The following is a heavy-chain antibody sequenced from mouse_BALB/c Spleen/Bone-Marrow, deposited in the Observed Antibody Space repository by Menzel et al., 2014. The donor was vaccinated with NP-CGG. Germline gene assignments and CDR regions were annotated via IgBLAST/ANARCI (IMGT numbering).Heavy chain of an antibody. J-gene: IGHJ4*01. Sequence: EVKLQESGAELVKPGASVKLSCTASGFNIKDTYMHWVKQRPEQGLEWIGWIDPANGYTKFDPKFQGKATITADTSSNTAYLQLSSLTSEDTVVYYCARGTTVVSYYAMDYWGQGTSVTVSS. CDR1: GFNIKDTY. V-gene: IGHV14-3*02. CDR2: IDPANGYT. CDR3: ARGTTVVSYYAMDY. D-gene: IGHD1-1*01.